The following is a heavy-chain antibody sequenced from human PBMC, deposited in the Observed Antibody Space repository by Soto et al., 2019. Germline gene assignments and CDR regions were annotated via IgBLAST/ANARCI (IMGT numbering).Heavy chain of an antibody. Sequence: GGSLRLACTAYGFTFGDYAMTWVRQAPGKGLEWVGFIRSKAYGGTTEYAASVKGRFTISRDDSRSIAYLQMNSLKTEDTAVYSCSRWNIWTGRYSLDFCGQGTLVTVSS. D-gene: IGHD3-9*01. CDR1: GFTFGDYA. J-gene: IGHJ4*02. CDR3: SRWNIWTGRYSLDF. CDR2: IRSKAYGGTT. V-gene: IGHV3-49*04.